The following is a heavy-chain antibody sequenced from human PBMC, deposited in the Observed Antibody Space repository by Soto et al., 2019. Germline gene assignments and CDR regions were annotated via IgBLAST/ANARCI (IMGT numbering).Heavy chain of an antibody. CDR1: GFTFSSYA. J-gene: IGHJ4*02. CDR2: ISYDGSNK. V-gene: IGHV3-30-3*01. CDR3: ARVGIVVVVAAAEFDY. Sequence: QVQLVESGGGVVQPGRSLRLSCAASGFTFSSYAMHWVRQAPGKGLEWVAVISYDGSNKYYADSVKGRFTISRDNSKNTLYLQMNSLRAEATAVYYCARVGIVVVVAAAEFDYWGQGTLVTVSS. D-gene: IGHD2-15*01.